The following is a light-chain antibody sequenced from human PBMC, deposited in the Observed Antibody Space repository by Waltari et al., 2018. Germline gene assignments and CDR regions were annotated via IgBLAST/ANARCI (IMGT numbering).Light chain of an antibody. CDR1: SSDVGGYDS. J-gene: IGLJ1*01. Sequence: QSALTQPRSVSGSPGLSVTVSCTGTSSDVGGYDSVSCYQQHPGKAPNLMIYDVSPRPSGVPDRFSGSKSGNTASLTISGLQAEDEADYYCCSYAGSYTYVFGTGTKVTVL. V-gene: IGLV2-11*01. CDR2: DVS. CDR3: CSYAGSYTYV.